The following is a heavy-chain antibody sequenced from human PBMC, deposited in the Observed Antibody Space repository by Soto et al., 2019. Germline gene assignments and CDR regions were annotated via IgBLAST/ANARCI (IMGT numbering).Heavy chain of an antibody. CDR2: MNPNSGNT. CDR1: GYTFTSYD. D-gene: IGHD3-16*01. V-gene: IGHV1-8*01. CDR3: ARVKGYDYIWGSP. J-gene: IGHJ5*02. Sequence: GASVKVSCKASGYTFTSYDINWVRQATGQGLEWMGWMNPNSGNTGYAQKFQGRVTMTRDTSTSTAYMELRSLRSEDTAVYYCARVKGYDYIWGSPWGQGTLVTVS.